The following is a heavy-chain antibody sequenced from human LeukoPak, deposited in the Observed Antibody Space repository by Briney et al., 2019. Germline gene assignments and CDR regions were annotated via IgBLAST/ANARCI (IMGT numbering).Heavy chain of an antibody. CDR1: GFTFSSDA. D-gene: IGHD5-12*01. CDR2: ISGSGYST. J-gene: IGHJ4*02. CDR3: AKEAGYSGYDYPDY. Sequence: PGESLRLSCAASGFTFSSDAMSWVRQAPGKGLEWVSAISGSGYSTYYADSVKGRFTISRDNSKNTLYLQMNSLRAEDTAVYYCAKEAGYSGYDYPDYWGQGTLVTVSS. V-gene: IGHV3-23*01.